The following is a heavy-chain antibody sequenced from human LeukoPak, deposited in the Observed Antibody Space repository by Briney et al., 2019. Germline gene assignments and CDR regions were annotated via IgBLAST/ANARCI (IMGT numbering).Heavy chain of an antibody. Sequence: PGGSLRLSCAASGFPFSNYWMSWVRQAPGKGLEWVANIKQDGGEKYYVDSVKGRFTTSRDNGKNSLYLQMNSLRAEDTAVYYCAKGSFRVPGAFDIWGQGTMVTVSS. CDR1: GFPFSNYW. CDR2: IKQDGGEK. J-gene: IGHJ3*02. CDR3: AKGSFRVPGAFDI. D-gene: IGHD1-14*01. V-gene: IGHV3-7*01.